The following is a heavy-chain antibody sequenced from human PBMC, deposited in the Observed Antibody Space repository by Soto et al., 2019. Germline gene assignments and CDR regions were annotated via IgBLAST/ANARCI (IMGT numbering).Heavy chain of an antibody. Sequence: GASLKVSCKASGGTFSSYTISWVRQAPGQGLEWMGRIIPILGIANYAQKFQGRVTITADKSTSTAYMELSSLRSEDTAVYYCAREEPYYGSGSYPIAYYYMDVWGKGTTVTVSS. CDR3: AREEPYYGSGSYPIAYYYMDV. CDR2: IIPILGIA. CDR1: GGTFSSYT. V-gene: IGHV1-69*04. D-gene: IGHD3-10*01. J-gene: IGHJ6*03.